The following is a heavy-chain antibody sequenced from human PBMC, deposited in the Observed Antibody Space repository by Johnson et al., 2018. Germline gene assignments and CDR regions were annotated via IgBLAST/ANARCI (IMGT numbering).Heavy chain of an antibody. J-gene: IGHJ1*01. Sequence: VQLVESGGDLVQPGGSLRLSCAASGFTFSTYVSWVRQAPGLGLEWVSTISDSGQHTFYADSVKGRFTFSRDNSKDTVYLQMNTLRAEDTAVYYCAKGLNGKTYFQYWGQGTLVTVSS. D-gene: IGHD1-20*01. CDR2: ISDSGQHT. CDR3: AKGLNGKTYFQY. CDR1: GFTFSTY. V-gene: IGHV3-23*04.